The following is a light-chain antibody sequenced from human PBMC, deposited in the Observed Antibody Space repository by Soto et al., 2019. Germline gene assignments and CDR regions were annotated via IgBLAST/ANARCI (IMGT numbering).Light chain of an antibody. Sequence: DIQMTQSPSTLSASIGDRVTITCRASQTISSWLAWYQQKPGKAPKLLICKASSLESGVPPRFSGSGSGTDFTLTINSLQPEDFATYFCQQANSFPITFGQGTRLEIK. V-gene: IGKV1-5*03. CDR3: QQANSFPIT. J-gene: IGKJ5*01. CDR1: QTISSW. CDR2: KAS.